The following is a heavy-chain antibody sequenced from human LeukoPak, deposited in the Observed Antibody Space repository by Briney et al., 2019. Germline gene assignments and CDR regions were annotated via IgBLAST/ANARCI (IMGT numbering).Heavy chain of an antibody. V-gene: IGHV1-69*13. CDR3: ASMEHDYSNPWPFDY. J-gene: IGHJ4*02. D-gene: IGHD4-11*01. Sequence: GASVKVSCKASGYTFTSYGISWVRQAPGQGLEWMGGIIPIFGTANYAQKFQGRVTITADESTSTAYMELSSLRSEDTAVYYCASMEHDYSNPWPFDYWGQGTLVTVSS. CDR1: GYTFTSYG. CDR2: IIPIFGTA.